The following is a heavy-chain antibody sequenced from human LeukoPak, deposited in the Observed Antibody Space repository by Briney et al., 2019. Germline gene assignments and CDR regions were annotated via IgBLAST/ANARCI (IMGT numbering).Heavy chain of an antibody. CDR1: GGSISSSSYN. CDR3: TRIDYGRMDV. CDR2: IYDSGST. D-gene: IGHD4-17*01. Sequence: SETLSLTCTVSGGSISSSSYNRGWIRQPPGKGLEWIGSIYDSGSTYYDPSLQSRVTISVDTSKNQFSLKLRSVTAADTAVHCCTRIDYGRMDVWGQGTTVTVSS. V-gene: IGHV4-39*01. J-gene: IGHJ6*02.